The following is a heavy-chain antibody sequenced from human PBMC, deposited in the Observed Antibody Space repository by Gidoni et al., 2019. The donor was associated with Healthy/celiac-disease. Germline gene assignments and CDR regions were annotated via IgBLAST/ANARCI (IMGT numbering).Heavy chain of an antibody. J-gene: IGHJ3*02. CDR1: GDSVSSNSAA. CDR3: AREGYFDWIAPDAFDI. D-gene: IGHD3-9*01. V-gene: IGHV6-1*01. CDR2: TSYRSKWYN. Sequence: QVQLQQSGPGLVKPSQTLSLTCAISGDSVSSNSAAWNWIRQSPSRGLEWLGRTSYRSKWYNDYAVSVKSRITINPDTSKNQFSLQLNSVTPEDTAVYYCAREGYFDWIAPDAFDIWGQGTMVTVSS.